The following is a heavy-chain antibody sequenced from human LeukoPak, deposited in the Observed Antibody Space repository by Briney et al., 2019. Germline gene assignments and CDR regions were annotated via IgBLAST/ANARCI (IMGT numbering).Heavy chain of an antibody. CDR3: ARGCYDRSGYNDY. J-gene: IGHJ4*02. V-gene: IGHV3-48*01. D-gene: IGHD3-22*01. Sequence: GGSLRLSCAASGFTFSSYSMNWVRQAPGKGLEWVSYISSSSSSIYYADSVKGRFTISRDNAKNSLYLQMNSLRGEDTAVYYCARGCYDRSGYNDYWGQGTLVTVSS. CDR1: GFTFSSYS. CDR2: ISSSSSSI.